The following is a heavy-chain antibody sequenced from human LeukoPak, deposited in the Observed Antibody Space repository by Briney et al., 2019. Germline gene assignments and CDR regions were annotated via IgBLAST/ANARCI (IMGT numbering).Heavy chain of an antibody. V-gene: IGHV3-7*01. CDR3: ARGLNYDILTGYYNGDDAFDI. J-gene: IGHJ3*02. Sequence: GGSLRLSCAASGFTFSSYWMSWVRQAPGKGLEWVANIKQDRSEKYYVDSVKGRFTISRDNAKNSLYLQMNSLRAEDTAVYYCARGLNYDILTGYYNGDDAFDIWGQGTMVTVSS. D-gene: IGHD3-9*01. CDR2: IKQDRSEK. CDR1: GFTFSSYW.